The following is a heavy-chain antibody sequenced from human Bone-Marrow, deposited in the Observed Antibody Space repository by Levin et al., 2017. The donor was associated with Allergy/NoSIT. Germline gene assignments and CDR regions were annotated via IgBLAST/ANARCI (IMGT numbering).Heavy chain of an antibody. D-gene: IGHD2-2*01. Sequence: SQTLSLTCTVSGGSISSGDYYWSWIRQPPGKGLEWIGYIYYSGSTYYNPSLKSRVTISVDTSKNQFSLKLSSVTAADTAVYYCARVEVVVPAATRPYYYYGMDVWGQGTTVTVSS. CDR1: GGSISSGDYY. CDR2: IYYSGST. J-gene: IGHJ6*02. V-gene: IGHV4-30-4*01. CDR3: ARVEVVVPAATRPYYYYGMDV.